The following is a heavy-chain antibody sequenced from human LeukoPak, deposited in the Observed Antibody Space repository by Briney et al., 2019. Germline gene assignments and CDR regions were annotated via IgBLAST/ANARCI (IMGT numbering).Heavy chain of an antibody. CDR1: GYTFTGYY. CDR3: ARGWYYYYYYMDV. CDR2: INPNSGGT. J-gene: IGHJ6*03. D-gene: IGHD1-14*01. Sequence: ASVKVSCKASGYTFTGYYMHWVRQAPGQGLEWMGWINPNSGGTNYAQKSQGRVTMTRDTSISTAYMELSRLRSDDTAVYYCARGWYYYYYYMDVWGKGTTVTVS. V-gene: IGHV1-2*02.